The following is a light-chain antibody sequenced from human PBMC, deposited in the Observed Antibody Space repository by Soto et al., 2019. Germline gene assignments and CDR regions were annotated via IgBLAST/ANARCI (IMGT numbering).Light chain of an antibody. CDR2: DAS. J-gene: IGKJ4*01. CDR3: QQRSNWPPLT. CDR1: QSVSSY. V-gene: IGKV3-11*01. Sequence: EIVLTQSPATLSLSPGERATLSCRASQSVSSYLAWYQQTPGQAPRLLIYDASNRATGSPARFSGSGSGTDFTLTISSLEPEDFAVYYCQQRSNWPPLTFGGGTKVEIK.